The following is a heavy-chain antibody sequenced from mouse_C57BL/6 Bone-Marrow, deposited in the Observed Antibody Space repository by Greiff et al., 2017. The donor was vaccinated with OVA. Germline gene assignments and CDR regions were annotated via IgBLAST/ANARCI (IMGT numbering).Heavy chain of an antibody. Sequence: VQLQQSGTVLARPGASVKMSCKTSGYTFTSYWMHWVKQRPGQGLEWIGAIYPGNSDTSYNQKFKGKAKLTAVTSASTAYMELSSLTNEDSAVYYCLNYYGSSYYFDYWGQGTTLTVSS. CDR1: GYTFTSYW. J-gene: IGHJ2*01. V-gene: IGHV1-5*01. CDR2: IYPGNSDT. D-gene: IGHD1-1*01. CDR3: LNYYGSSYYFDY.